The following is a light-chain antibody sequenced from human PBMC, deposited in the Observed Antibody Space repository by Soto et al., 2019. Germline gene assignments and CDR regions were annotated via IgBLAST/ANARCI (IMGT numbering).Light chain of an antibody. V-gene: IGKV1-39*01. CDR2: AAF. J-gene: IGKJ1*01. CDR1: QSISSY. CDR3: QQSYSTPWT. Sequence: DIQMTQSPSSLSASVGDRVTITCRASQSISSYLHWYQQKPGKAPKLLIYAAFSLQRGVPSRFSGSGSGTDFTLTISSLQTEDFATYYCQQSYSTPWTFGQGTKVEIK.